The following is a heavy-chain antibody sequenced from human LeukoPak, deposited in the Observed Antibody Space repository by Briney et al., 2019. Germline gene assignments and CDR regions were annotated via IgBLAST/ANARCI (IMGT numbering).Heavy chain of an antibody. CDR1: GFTFSSYA. CDR3: ARDLPVGYGDHVGY. V-gene: IGHV3-30*04. CDR2: ISYDGSNK. J-gene: IGHJ4*02. Sequence: GGSLRLSCAASGFTFSSYAMHWVRQAPGKGLEWVAVISYDGSNKYYADSVKGRFTISRDNSKNTLYLQMNSLRAEDTAVYYCARDLPVGYGDHVGYWGQGTLVTVSS. D-gene: IGHD4-17*01.